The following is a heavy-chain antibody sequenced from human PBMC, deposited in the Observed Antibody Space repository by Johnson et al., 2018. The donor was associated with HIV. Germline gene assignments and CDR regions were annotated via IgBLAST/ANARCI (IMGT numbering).Heavy chain of an antibody. CDR3: AKTGGGAALDS. D-gene: IGHD3-16*01. Sequence: QVQLVESGGGLVQPGGSLRLSCVASGFTFSRYWMSWVRQAPGKGLEWVAILWYDGTTAFYADSVKGRFTISRDTSKKMLYLQMNSLRVDDTAVYYCAKTGGGAALDSWGQGTMVTVSS. CDR1: GFTFSRYW. V-gene: IGHV3-33*03. J-gene: IGHJ3*02. CDR2: LWYDGTTA.